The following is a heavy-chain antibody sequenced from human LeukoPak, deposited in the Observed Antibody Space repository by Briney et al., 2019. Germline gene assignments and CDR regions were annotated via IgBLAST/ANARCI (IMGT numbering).Heavy chain of an antibody. Sequence: SETLSLTCTVSGGSISSYYWSWIRQPPGKGLEWIGYIYYSGSTYYNPSLKSRVTISVDTSKNQFSLKLSSVTAADTAVYYCATQLGYCSGGSCYDYWGQGTLVTVSS. J-gene: IGHJ4*02. V-gene: IGHV4-59*06. CDR2: IYYSGST. CDR1: GGSISSYY. CDR3: ATQLGYCSGGSCYDY. D-gene: IGHD2-15*01.